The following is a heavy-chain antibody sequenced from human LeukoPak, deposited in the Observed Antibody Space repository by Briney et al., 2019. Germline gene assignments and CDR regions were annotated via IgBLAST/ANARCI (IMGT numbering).Heavy chain of an antibody. CDR3: ATVAVAGTSWVYFDY. CDR1: GYTLTELS. CDR2: FDPEDGET. V-gene: IGHV1-24*01. Sequence: AASVKVSCKVSGYTLTELSMHWVRQAPGKGLEWMGGFDPEDGETIYAQKFQGRVTMTEDTSTDTAYVELSSLRSEDTAVYYCATVAVAGTSWVYFDYWGQGTLVTVSS. D-gene: IGHD6-19*01. J-gene: IGHJ4*02.